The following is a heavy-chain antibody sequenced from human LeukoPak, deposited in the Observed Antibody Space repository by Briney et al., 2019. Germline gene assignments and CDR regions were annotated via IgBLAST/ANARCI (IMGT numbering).Heavy chain of an antibody. D-gene: IGHD5-18*01. J-gene: IGHJ6*02. CDR3: ARHQYSSASYYYGMDV. CDR1: GGTFSSYA. CDR2: IIPILGIA. Sequence: ASVTVSCKASGGTFSSYAISWVRQAPGQGLEWMGRIIPILGIANYAQKFQGRVTITADKSTSTAYMELSSLRSEDTAVYYCARHQYSSASYYYGMDVWGQGTTVTVSS. V-gene: IGHV1-69*04.